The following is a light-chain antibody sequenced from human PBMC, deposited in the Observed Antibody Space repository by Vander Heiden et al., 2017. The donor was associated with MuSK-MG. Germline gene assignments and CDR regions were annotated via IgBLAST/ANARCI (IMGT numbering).Light chain of an antibody. Sequence: EIAFTPSPGTLSLSPGERATLSCRASQSVSSSYIAWYQQRPGQAPRRLIYGASSRATVPPDRFSGSAYGTDFTLTIRRLDPEDFTVYYCQHYGTSPPYTFGQGTKLEIK. CDR3: QHYGTSPPYT. V-gene: IGKV3-20*01. J-gene: IGKJ2*01. CDR1: QSVSSSY. CDR2: GAS.